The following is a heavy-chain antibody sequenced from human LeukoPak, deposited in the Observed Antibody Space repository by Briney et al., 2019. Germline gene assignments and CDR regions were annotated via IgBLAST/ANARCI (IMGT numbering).Heavy chain of an antibody. Sequence: ETSETLSLTCTVSGGSISSGDYYWSWIRQPPGKGLEWIGYIYYSGSTYYNPSLKSRVTISVDTSKNQFSLKLSSVTAADTAVYYCARVRRGAHYYDSSGLPPNYWGQGTLVTVSS. CDR1: GGSISSGDYY. CDR3: ARVRRGAHYYDSSGLPPNY. J-gene: IGHJ4*02. D-gene: IGHD3-22*01. CDR2: IYYSGST. V-gene: IGHV4-30-4*01.